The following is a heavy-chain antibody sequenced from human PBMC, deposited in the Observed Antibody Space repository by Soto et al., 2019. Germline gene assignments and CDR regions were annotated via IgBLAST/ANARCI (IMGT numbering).Heavy chain of an antibody. D-gene: IGHD3-22*01. J-gene: IGHJ6*02. CDR2: INHSGST. V-gene: IGHV4-34*01. CDR3: ARGSSKPGDSSGRTLDYYGMDV. Sequence: QVQLQQWGAGLLKPSETLSLTCAVYGGSFSGYYWSWIRQPPGKGLEWIGEINHSGSTNYNPSLKSRVTISVDTSKNQFSLKLSSVTAADTVVYYCARGSSKPGDSSGRTLDYYGMDVWGQGTTVTVSS. CDR1: GGSFSGYY.